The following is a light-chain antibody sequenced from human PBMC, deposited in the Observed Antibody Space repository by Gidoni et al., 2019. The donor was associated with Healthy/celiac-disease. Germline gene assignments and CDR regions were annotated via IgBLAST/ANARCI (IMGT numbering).Light chain of an antibody. CDR2: DAS. V-gene: IGKV1D-43*01. CDR1: QGISSY. J-gene: IGKJ4*01. CDR3: QQHYSTPPFT. Sequence: AIRMTQSPFSLSASVGDRVTITCWASQGISSYLAWYQQKPAKAPKLFIYDASSVPSGVPSRFSGSGSGTDYTLTISSLKPEDFAIYYCQQHYSTPPFTFGGGTKVEIK.